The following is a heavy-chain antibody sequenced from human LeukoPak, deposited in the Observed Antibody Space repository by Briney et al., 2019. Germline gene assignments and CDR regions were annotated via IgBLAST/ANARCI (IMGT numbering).Heavy chain of an antibody. CDR3: ARAYRNHGDY. V-gene: IGHV3-7*01. D-gene: IGHD1-14*01. J-gene: IGHJ4*02. CDR1: GFAFTDYW. Sequence: PGGSLRLSCAASGFAFTDYWMTWVRQAPGKGLEWVAHIKQDGGEKYYVDSVKGRFTISRDNAKNSLYLQMNSLRAEDTAVYYCARAYRNHGDYWGQGTLVTVSS. CDR2: IKQDGGEK.